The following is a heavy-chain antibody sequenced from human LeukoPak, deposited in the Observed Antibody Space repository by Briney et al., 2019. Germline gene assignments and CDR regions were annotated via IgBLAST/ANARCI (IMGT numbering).Heavy chain of an antibody. CDR2: ISPSSTYI. D-gene: IGHD2-2*01. V-gene: IGHV3-21*01. J-gene: IGHJ6*02. CDR3: ATDGSTSLADFYYYGMDV. Sequence: GGSLRLSCAASGFTFRNYSLNWVRQAPGKGLEWVSSISPSSTYIYYADSVKGRFTISRHNAKNSLYLQMNSLRAEDTAIYYCATDGSTSLADFYYYGMDVWGQGTTVTVPS. CDR1: GFTFRNYS.